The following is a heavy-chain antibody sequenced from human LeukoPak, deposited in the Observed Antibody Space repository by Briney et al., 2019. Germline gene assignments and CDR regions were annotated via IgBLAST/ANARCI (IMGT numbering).Heavy chain of an antibody. CDR2: INPNSGGT. Sequence: ASVKVSCKASGYTFTGYYMHWVRQAPGQGLEWMGWINPNSGGTNYAQKFQGRVTMTRDTSISTAYMELRSLRSDDTAVYYCARQNSGYDPPWDYWGQGTLVTVSS. CDR1: GYTFTGYY. CDR3: ARQNSGYDPPWDY. V-gene: IGHV1-2*02. D-gene: IGHD5-12*01. J-gene: IGHJ4*02.